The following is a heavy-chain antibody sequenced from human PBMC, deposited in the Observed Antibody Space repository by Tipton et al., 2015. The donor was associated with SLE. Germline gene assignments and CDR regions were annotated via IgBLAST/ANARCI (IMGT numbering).Heavy chain of an antibody. V-gene: IGHV5-51*03. D-gene: IGHD2-15*01. CDR2: IYPGDSDT. J-gene: IGHJ2*01. CDR3: ARRDKRMRWYLDL. CDR1: GYSFSDYW. Sequence: QLVQSGAEVKKPGESLKISCMGSGYSFSDYWIGWVRQMPGKGLQWMGIIYPGDSDTRYSPSFQGQVTISADKSINTAYLQGTSVKASDRAVYYCARRDKRMRWYLDLWVRGTLVTVSS.